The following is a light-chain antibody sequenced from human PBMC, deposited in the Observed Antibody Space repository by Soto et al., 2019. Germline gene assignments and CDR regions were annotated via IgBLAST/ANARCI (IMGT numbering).Light chain of an antibody. J-gene: IGLJ2*01. CDR1: SNDIGGYNL. CDR3: CSFAGGATFV. CDR2: EAS. V-gene: IGLV2-23*02. Sequence: QAVVTQPASVSGSPGQSITISCTGTSNDIGGYNLVSWYQQHPGKAPKLIIYEASERPSGVSDRFSGSRSGNTASLTISTLQAEDEADYSCCSFAGGATFVFGGGTKVTVL.